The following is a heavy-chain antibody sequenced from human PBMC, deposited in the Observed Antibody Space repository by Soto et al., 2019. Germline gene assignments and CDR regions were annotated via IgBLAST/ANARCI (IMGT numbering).Heavy chain of an antibody. CDR3: ARDEDYGGNGWFDP. V-gene: IGHV1-69*13. CDR1: GGTFSSYA. D-gene: IGHD4-17*01. J-gene: IGHJ5*02. Sequence: ASVKVSCKXSGGTFSSYAISWVRQAPGQGLEWMGGIIPIFGTANYAQKFQGRVTITADESTSTAYMELSSLRSEDTAVYYCARDEDYGGNGWFDPWGQGTLVTVSS. CDR2: IIPIFGTA.